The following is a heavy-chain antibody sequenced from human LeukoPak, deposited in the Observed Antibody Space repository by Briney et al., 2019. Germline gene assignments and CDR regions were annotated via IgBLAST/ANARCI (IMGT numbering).Heavy chain of an antibody. CDR2: ISYDGSNK. V-gene: IGHV3-30*18. CDR3: AKDFASSRNH. J-gene: IGHJ5*02. CDR1: GFSFGSYG. Sequence: GGSLRLSCAASGFSFGSYGMHWVRQAPGKGLEWVAVISYDGSNKYYADSVKGRFTISRDNSKNTLYLQMNSLRAEDTAVYYCAKDFASSRNHWGQGTLVTVSS. D-gene: IGHD2-21*01.